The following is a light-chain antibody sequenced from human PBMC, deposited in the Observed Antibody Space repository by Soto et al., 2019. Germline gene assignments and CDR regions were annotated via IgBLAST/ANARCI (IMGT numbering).Light chain of an antibody. CDR3: QQTYSTWT. Sequence: DIQMTQSPSSLSASVGDRVTITCRASQSISVSLSWYQQKPGKAPKLLISGASTLQSGVPSRFSGSGSGTAFTLTISSLRPADFATYYCQQTYSTWTFGQGTKVDIK. CDR1: QSISVS. J-gene: IGKJ1*01. CDR2: GAS. V-gene: IGKV1-39*01.